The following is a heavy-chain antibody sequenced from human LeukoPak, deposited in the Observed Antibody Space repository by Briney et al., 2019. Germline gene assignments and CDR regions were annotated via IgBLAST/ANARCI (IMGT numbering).Heavy chain of an antibody. CDR2: ISSVSSYI. Sequence: GGSLRLSCAVSGFTFRSYSMNWVRQAPGKGLEWVPSISSVSSYIYYADSLKGRFTISRDNAKNSLYLQMNSLRAEDTAVYYCARDSDSYGFDYWGQGTLVTVSS. J-gene: IGHJ4*02. V-gene: IGHV3-21*01. CDR3: ARDSDSYGFDY. D-gene: IGHD5-18*01. CDR1: GFTFRSYS.